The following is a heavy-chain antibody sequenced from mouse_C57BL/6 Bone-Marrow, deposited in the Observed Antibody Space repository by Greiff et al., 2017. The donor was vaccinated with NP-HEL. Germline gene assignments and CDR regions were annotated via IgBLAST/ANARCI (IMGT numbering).Heavy chain of an antibody. Sequence: QVQLQQSGAELARPGASVKMSCKASGYTFTSYTMHWVKQRPGQGLEWIGYITPSSGYTKYNQKFKDKATLTADKSSSTAYMQLSSLTSEDSAVYYCARIYYGSSYWYFDVWGTGTTVTVSS. J-gene: IGHJ1*03. CDR2: ITPSSGYT. CDR1: GYTFTSYT. V-gene: IGHV1-4*01. D-gene: IGHD1-1*01. CDR3: ARIYYGSSYWYFDV.